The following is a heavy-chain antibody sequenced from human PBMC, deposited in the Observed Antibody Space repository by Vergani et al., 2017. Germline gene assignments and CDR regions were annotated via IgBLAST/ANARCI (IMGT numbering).Heavy chain of an antibody. J-gene: IGHJ3*02. CDR3: AGEVIAAACIFLWAFDI. CDR2: ISGSGGST. V-gene: IGHV3-23*01. Sequence: EVQLLESGGGLVQPGGSLRLSCAASGFTFSSYAMSWVRQAPGKGLEWVSAISGSGGSTYYADSVKGRFTISRYNSKNTLYLQMNSLRAEDTAVYYCAGEVIAAACIFLWAFDIWGQGTMVTVSS. D-gene: IGHD6-13*01. CDR1: GFTFSSYA.